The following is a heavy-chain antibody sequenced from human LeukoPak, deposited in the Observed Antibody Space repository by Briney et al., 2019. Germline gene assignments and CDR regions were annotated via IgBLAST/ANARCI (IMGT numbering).Heavy chain of an antibody. Sequence: ASVKVSCKASGYTFTGYYMHWVRQAPGQGLEWMGWINPNSGGTKYAQKFQGWVTMTRDTSISTVYMEVSRLRSDDTAVYYCAKNHRSGSYDHWFDPWGQGTLVTVSS. CDR2: INPNSGGT. J-gene: IGHJ5*02. CDR3: AKNHRSGSYDHWFDP. V-gene: IGHV1-2*04. D-gene: IGHD3-10*01. CDR1: GYTFTGYY.